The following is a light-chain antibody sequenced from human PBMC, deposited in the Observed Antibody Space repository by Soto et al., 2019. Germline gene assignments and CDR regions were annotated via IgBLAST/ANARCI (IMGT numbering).Light chain of an antibody. V-gene: IGKV4-1*01. CDR1: QSVLYSSNNKNY. CDR3: QQYYRTPALT. J-gene: IGKJ4*01. CDR2: WAS. Sequence: DIVMTQSPDSLAVSLGERATINCKSSQSVLYSSNNKNYFAWYQQKQGQPPKLLIYWASTRESGVPYRFSGSGSGTDFTLTISSLQAEDVAVYYCQQYYRTPALTFGGGTKVEIK.